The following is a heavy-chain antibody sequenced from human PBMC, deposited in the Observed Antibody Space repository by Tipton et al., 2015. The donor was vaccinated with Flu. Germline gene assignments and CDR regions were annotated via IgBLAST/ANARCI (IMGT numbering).Heavy chain of an antibody. J-gene: IGHJ4*02. CDR2: IYPSGTT. Sequence: QLVQSGAEVKPSETLSLTCTVSSGSIRSTNYFCAWIRQPPGKRLELIGSIYPSGTTYYNPSLKSRVTISADTSKSQFSLKLRSVTAADTAVYYCARLSYYDVDLKNFYFDYWGQGALVTVSS. D-gene: IGHD3-10*02. CDR3: ARLSYYDVDLKNFYFDY. V-gene: IGHV4-39*01. CDR1: SGSIRSTNYF.